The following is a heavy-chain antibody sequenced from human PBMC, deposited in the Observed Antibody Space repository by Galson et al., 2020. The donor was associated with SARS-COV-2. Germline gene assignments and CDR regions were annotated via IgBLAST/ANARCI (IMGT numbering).Heavy chain of an antibody. J-gene: IGHJ6*02. D-gene: IGHD3-16*01. Sequence: GESLKISCAASGFTFSDYYMSWIRQAPGKGLEWVSYISSSGSIIYYADSVKGRFTISRDNAKNSLYLQMNSLRVEDTAVYYCARDWARYGMDVWGQGTTVTVSS. CDR1: GFTFSDYY. CDR2: ISSSGSII. V-gene: IGHV3-11*01. CDR3: ARDWARYGMDV.